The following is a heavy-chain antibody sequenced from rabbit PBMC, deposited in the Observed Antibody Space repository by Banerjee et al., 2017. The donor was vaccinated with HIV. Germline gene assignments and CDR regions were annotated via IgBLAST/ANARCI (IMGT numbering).Heavy chain of an antibody. CDR1: GFSFSSSYW. V-gene: IGHV1S45*01. J-gene: IGHJ4*01. CDR3: ARDLYDDYGDVWNYYFDF. D-gene: IGHD2-1*01. CDR2: IDAGSSGST. Sequence: EESGGGLVQPEGSLTLTCTASGFSFSSSYWICWVRQAPGKGLEWIACIDAGSSGSTYYASWAKGRFTISKTSSTTVTLQMTSLTAADTATYFCARDLYDDYGDVWNYYFDFWGQGTLVTV.